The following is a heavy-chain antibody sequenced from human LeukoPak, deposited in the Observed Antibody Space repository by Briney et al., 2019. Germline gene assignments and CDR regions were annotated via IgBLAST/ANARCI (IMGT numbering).Heavy chain of an antibody. CDR2: ISSSGSTI. J-gene: IGHJ4*02. D-gene: IGHD2-15*01. Sequence: GGSLRLSCAASGFTFSDYYMSWIRQAPGKGLEWVSYISSSGSTIYYADSVKGRFTISRDNAKSSLYLQMNSLRAEDTAVYYCARDVCSGGSCYSGGVYWGQGTLVTVSS. CDR1: GFTFSDYY. CDR3: ARDVCSGGSCYSGGVY. V-gene: IGHV3-11*04.